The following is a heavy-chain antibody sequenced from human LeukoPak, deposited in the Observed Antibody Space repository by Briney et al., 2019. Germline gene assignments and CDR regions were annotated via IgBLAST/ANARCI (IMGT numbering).Heavy chain of an antibody. CDR1: GFTFSNYW. CDR3: ARDNYDF. Sequence: GGSLRLSCAASGFTFSNYWMTWVRQAPGKGLEYVANINQDESQKYYVDSVKGRFTISKDNAKNSLNLQMNSLRAEDTGVYYCARDNYDFRGQGTLVTVSS. D-gene: IGHD3-3*01. J-gene: IGHJ4*02. V-gene: IGHV3-7*01. CDR2: INQDESQK.